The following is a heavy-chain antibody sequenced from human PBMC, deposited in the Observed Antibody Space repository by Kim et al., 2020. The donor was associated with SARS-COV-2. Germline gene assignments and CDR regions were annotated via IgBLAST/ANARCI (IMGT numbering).Heavy chain of an antibody. D-gene: IGHD1-26*01. J-gene: IGHJ6*03. V-gene: IGHV3-48*03. CDR2: VSGSGTTI. Sequence: GGSLRLSCAASGFTFSRYEMNWVRQAPGKGLEWVSYVSGSGTTIYYSDSVEGRFTISRDNAKNSLYLQMNSLRAEDTAVYYCATNGAGAPLSYYYYYMDVWGKGTTVTVSS. CDR3: ATNGAGAPLSYYYYYMDV. CDR1: GFTFSRYE.